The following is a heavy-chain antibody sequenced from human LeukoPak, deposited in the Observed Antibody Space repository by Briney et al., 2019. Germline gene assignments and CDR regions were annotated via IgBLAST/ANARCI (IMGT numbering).Heavy chain of an antibody. J-gene: IGHJ4*02. D-gene: IGHD6-13*01. V-gene: IGHV3-53*01. CDR3: AGVSKSATTGTVLDY. Sequence: PGGSLRLSCAHSGVTLSVDYVSWGRQAPGKGLEWVSLIYSGGNTYYADPVKGRFTISRDNSKNTLYLQMNSLRVEDTAVYYCAGVSKSATTGTVLDYWGQGTLVTVSS. CDR2: IYSGGNT. CDR1: GVTLSVDY.